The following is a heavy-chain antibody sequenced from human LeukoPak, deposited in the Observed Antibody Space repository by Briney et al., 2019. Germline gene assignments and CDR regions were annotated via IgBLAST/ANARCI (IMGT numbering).Heavy chain of an antibody. D-gene: IGHD1-26*01. J-gene: IGHJ4*02. CDR1: GFTFSSYD. CDR3: ARVTWEPLYCFDY. Sequence: GGSLRLSCAASGFTFSSYDMNLVRQAPGKGLEWVSCISSSSNYIYYADSVRGRFTISRDNAKNSLYLQMNSLRAEDTAVYYCARVTWEPLYCFDYWGQGTLVTVSS. CDR2: ISSSSNYI. V-gene: IGHV3-21*01.